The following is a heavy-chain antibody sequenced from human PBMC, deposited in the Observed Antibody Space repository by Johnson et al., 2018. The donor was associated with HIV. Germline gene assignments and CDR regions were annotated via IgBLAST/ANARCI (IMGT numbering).Heavy chain of an antibody. J-gene: IGHJ3*02. V-gene: IGHV3-13*01. CDR1: GFTFSSYD. Sequence: VQLVESGGGLVQPGGSLRLSCAASGFTFSSYDMHWVRQATGKGLEWVSAIGTAGDTYYPGSVKGRFTISRENAKNSLHLQMNSLRVGDTAVYYCAKGLVPAAVSRRTGAPDAFDIWGQGTMVTVSS. CDR2: IGTAGDT. CDR3: AKGLVPAAVSRRTGAPDAFDI. D-gene: IGHD2-2*01.